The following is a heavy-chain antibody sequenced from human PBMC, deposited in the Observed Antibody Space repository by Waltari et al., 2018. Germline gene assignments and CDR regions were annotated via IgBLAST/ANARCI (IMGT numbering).Heavy chain of an antibody. J-gene: IGHJ3*02. Sequence: QVQLQESGPGLVKPSQTLSLTCPVSGGSIRSGGYSWTWIRTHPGKGLDWFGYIYYSGSTYYNPSLKSLVTISVDTSKNQFSLKLSSVTAADTAVYYCARAVTIFGVVDVIHGHDVDAFDIWGQGTMVTVSS. CDR3: ARAVTIFGVVDVIHGHDVDAFDI. V-gene: IGHV4-31*01. CDR1: GGSIRSGGYS. D-gene: IGHD3-3*01. CDR2: IYYSGST.